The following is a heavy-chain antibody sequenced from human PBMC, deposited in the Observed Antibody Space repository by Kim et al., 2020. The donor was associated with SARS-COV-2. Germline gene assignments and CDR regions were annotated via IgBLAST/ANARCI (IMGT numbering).Heavy chain of an antibody. CDR2: ISSDGSYK. J-gene: IGHJ4*02. D-gene: IGHD4-17*01. V-gene: IGHV3-33*05. CDR3: ARPPYGDYVRDYFDY. CDR1: GFTFSRYG. Sequence: GGSLRLSCEASGFTFSRYGMHWVRPAPGKGLDWVAVISSDGSYKNYADSVKGRFTISIDKSKNTLYLQMNSLRPEDTAVYYCARPPYGDYVRDYFDYWGQGTLVTVSS.